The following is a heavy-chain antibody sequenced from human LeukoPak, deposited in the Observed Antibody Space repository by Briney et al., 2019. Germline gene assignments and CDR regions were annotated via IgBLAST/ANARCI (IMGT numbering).Heavy chain of an antibody. J-gene: IGHJ4*02. V-gene: IGHV3-33*01. D-gene: IGHD1-20*01. Sequence: PGRSLRLSCAASGFTFSSYGMHWVRQAPGKGLEWVAVIWYDGSNKYYADSVKGRFTISRDNSKNTLYLQMNSLRAEDTAVYYCARDRYNWNGDFDYWGQGTLVTLSS. CDR1: GFTFSSYG. CDR3: ARDRYNWNGDFDY. CDR2: IWYDGSNK.